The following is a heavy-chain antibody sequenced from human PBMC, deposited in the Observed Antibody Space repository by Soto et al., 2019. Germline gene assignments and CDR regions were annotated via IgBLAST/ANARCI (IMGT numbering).Heavy chain of an antibody. D-gene: IGHD1-26*01. Sequence: QVQLVQSGAAVKKPGSSVKVSCKASGGTFSSYAISWVRQAPGQGLECMGGIIPIFGTANYAQKFQGRVTITADESTSTAYMELSSLRSEDTAVYYCARGHQVGDNFYYYYYRMDVWGQGTTVTVSS. CDR2: IIPIFGTA. J-gene: IGHJ6*02. CDR1: GGTFSSYA. V-gene: IGHV1-69*01. CDR3: ARGHQVGDNFYYYYYRMDV.